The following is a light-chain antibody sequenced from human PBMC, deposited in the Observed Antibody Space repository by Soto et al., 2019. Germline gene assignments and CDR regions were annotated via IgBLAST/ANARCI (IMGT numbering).Light chain of an antibody. J-gene: IGKJ5*01. Sequence: DIQMTQSPSTLSASVGDRVTITCRASQSISSWLAWYQQKPGKAPKLLIYDASSLESGVPSRFSGSGSGTEFNLTISSLQPDDFATYYCQHYNSYPITFGQGTRLEIK. CDR3: QHYNSYPIT. CDR1: QSISSW. CDR2: DAS. V-gene: IGKV1-5*01.